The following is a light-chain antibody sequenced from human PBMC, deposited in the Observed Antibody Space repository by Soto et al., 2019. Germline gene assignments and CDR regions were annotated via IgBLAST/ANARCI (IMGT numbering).Light chain of an antibody. Sequence: EIVLTQSPGTLSLSPGERATLSCRASQSVTSSNLAWYQQKPGQAPRLLIYGASRRATGIPDRFTGSGSGTDFTLTISRLEPEDFAVFYCQQYVSSPWAFGQGTKVDI. V-gene: IGKV3-20*01. CDR3: QQYVSSPWA. CDR2: GAS. CDR1: QSVTSSN. J-gene: IGKJ1*01.